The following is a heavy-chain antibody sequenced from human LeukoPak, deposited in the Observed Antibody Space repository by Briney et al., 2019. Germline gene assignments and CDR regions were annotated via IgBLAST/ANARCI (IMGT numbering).Heavy chain of an antibody. V-gene: IGHV3-13*01. CDR2: IGTAGDT. CDR1: GFTFSSYD. J-gene: IGHJ3*02. CDR3: ARGIGPIAAAGLRAFDI. D-gene: IGHD6-13*01. Sequence: PGGSLRLSCAASGFTFSSYDMHWVRQATGKGLEWVSAIGTAGDTYYPGSVKGRFTISRENAKNSLYLQMNSLRAGDTAVYYCARGIGPIAAAGLRAFDIWGQGTMVTVSS.